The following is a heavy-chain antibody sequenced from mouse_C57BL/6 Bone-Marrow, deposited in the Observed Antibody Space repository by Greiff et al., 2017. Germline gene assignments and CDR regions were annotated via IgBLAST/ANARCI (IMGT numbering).Heavy chain of an antibody. V-gene: IGHV1-72*01. CDR3: ARPTIVRKWYFDV. Sequence: QVQLKQPGAELVKPGASVKLSCKASGYTFTSYWMHWVKQRPGRGLEWIGRIDPNSGGTKYNEKFKSKATLTVDKPSSTAYMQLSSLTSEDSAVYYCARPTIVRKWYFDVWGTGTTVTVSS. D-gene: IGHD2-5*01. CDR1: GYTFTSYW. J-gene: IGHJ1*03. CDR2: IDPNSGGT.